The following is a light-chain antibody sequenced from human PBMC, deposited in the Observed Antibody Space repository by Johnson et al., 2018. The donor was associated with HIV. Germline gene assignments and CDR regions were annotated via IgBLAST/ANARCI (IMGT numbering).Light chain of an antibody. V-gene: IGLV1-51*02. CDR3: GTWDSSLTLSV. CDR2: ENN. J-gene: IGLJ1*01. CDR1: SSNIGNNY. Sequence: QLVLTQPPSVSAAPGQKVTISCSGSSSNIGNNYVSWYQQLPGTAPKLLIYENNKRPSGIPDRFSGSKSGTSATLGITGLPTGDEADYYCGTWDSSLTLSVFETGTKVTVL.